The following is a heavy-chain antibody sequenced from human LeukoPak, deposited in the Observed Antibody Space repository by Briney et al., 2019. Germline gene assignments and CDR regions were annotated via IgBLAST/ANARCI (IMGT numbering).Heavy chain of an antibody. CDR1: GFTFSDYY. CDR3: AREYVYNSRWGGGAFDI. J-gene: IGHJ3*02. V-gene: IGHV3-11*01. CDR2: ISSSGSTI. Sequence: GGSLRLSCAASGFTFSDYYMSWIRQAPGKGLEWVSYISSSGSTIYYADSVKGRFTISRDNAKNSLYLQVNSLRAEDTAVYYCAREYVYNSRWGGGAFDIWGQGTMVTVSS. D-gene: IGHD6-13*01.